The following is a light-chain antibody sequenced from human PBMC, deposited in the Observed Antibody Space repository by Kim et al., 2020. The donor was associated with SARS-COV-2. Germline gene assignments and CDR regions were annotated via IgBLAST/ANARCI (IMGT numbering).Light chain of an antibody. CDR2: WAS. Sequence: RATINCKSSQSVLYSSNNKNYLAWYQQKPGQPPTLLIYWASTRESGVPDRFSGSGSGTDFTLTISSLQAEDVAVYYCQQYYSTPRSFGQGTKLEI. CDR3: QQYYSTPRS. V-gene: IGKV4-1*01. CDR1: QSVLYSSNNKNY. J-gene: IGKJ2*03.